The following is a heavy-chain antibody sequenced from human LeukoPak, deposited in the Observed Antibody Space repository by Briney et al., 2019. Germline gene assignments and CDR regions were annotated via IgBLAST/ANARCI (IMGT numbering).Heavy chain of an antibody. Sequence: SVKVSCKASGGTFSSYAISWVRQAPGQGLEWMGGIIPIFGTANYAQKFQGRVTITADESTSTAYMELSSLRSEDTAVYYCARDYYDSSGYYQEKYYYYYMDVWGKGTTVTVSS. V-gene: IGHV1-69*13. J-gene: IGHJ6*03. CDR2: IIPIFGTA. CDR1: GGTFSSYA. CDR3: ARDYYDSSGYYQEKYYYYYMDV. D-gene: IGHD3-22*01.